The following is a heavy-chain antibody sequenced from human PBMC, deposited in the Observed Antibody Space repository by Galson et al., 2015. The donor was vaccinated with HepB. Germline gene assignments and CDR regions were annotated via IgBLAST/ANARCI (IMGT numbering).Heavy chain of an antibody. V-gene: IGHV3-23*01. J-gene: IGHJ3*02. Sequence: SLRLSCAASGFTFSSYAMSWVRQAAGKGLEWVSTISGSGGSTYYADSVKGRFTISRDNSKNTLYLQMNSLRAEDTAVYYCAKDQYYYGSGYDDAFDIWGQGTMVTVSS. CDR3: AKDQYYYGSGYDDAFDI. CDR2: ISGSGGST. D-gene: IGHD3-10*01. CDR1: GFTFSSYA.